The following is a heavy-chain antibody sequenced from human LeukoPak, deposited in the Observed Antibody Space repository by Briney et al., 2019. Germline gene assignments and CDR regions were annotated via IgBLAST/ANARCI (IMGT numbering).Heavy chain of an antibody. D-gene: IGHD3-16*01. J-gene: IGHJ4*01. V-gene: IGHV4-4*09. CDR2: VYSGST. Sequence: PSEALSLTCNVRRGSLSSYDGSWIRQAPGKGLEWIGFVYSGSTKYNPSLRSRVAISLDTSRNRISLNLNSVTAADTAVYFCARGRGPLRVEFGDWGHGTLVTVSS. CDR1: RGSLSSYD. CDR3: ARGRGPLRVEFGD.